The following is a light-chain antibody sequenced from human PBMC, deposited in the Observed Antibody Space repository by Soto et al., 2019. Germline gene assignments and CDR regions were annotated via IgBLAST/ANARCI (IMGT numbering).Light chain of an antibody. CDR2: AVS. CDR3: QQYGTSLFT. V-gene: IGKV3-20*01. Sequence: EIVLTQSPGTLSLSPGERATLPCRASQSVGSSSLAWYQHKTGQAPRLLIYAVSTRAAGIPDRFSGSGSGTDFTLTISRLEPEDFAVYYCQQYGTSLFTFGPGTKVDIK. J-gene: IGKJ3*01. CDR1: QSVGSSS.